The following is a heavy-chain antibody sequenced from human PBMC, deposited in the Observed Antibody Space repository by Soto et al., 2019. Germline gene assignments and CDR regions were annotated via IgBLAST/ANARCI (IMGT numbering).Heavy chain of an antibody. CDR1: GFTFSSYG. D-gene: IGHD3-3*01. Sequence: GGSLRLSCAASGFTFSSYGMHWVRQAPGKGLEWVAVIWYDGSNKYYADSVKGRFTISRDNSKNTLYLQMNSLRAEDTAVYYCARGSTIFGVVNVDWFDPWGQGTLVTVSS. V-gene: IGHV3-33*01. CDR3: ARGSTIFGVVNVDWFDP. CDR2: IWYDGSNK. J-gene: IGHJ5*02.